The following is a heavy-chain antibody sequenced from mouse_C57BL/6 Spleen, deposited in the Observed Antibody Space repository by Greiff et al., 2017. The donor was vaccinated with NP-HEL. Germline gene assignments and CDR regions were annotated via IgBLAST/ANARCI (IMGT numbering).Heavy chain of an antibody. V-gene: IGHV1-80*01. CDR2: IYPGDGDT. Sequence: VQLQQSGAELVKPGASVKISCKASGYAFSSYWMNWVKQRPGKGLEWIGQIYPGDGDTNYNGKFKGKATLTADKSSSTAYMQLSSLTSEDSAFYFCARRAGTYWYFDVWGTGTTVTVSS. D-gene: IGHD3-3*01. CDR3: ARRAGTYWYFDV. CDR1: GYAFSSYW. J-gene: IGHJ1*03.